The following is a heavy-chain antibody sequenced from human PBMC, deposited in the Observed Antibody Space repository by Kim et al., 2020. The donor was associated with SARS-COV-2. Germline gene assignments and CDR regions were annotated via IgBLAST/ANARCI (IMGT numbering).Heavy chain of an antibody. J-gene: IGHJ4*02. CDR1: GGSISRYY. CDR2: SYYSGGT. D-gene: IGHD3-10*01. Sequence: SETLSLTCTVSGGSISRYYWNWVRQPPGKGLEWIGYSYYSGGTNYNPSLTSRVTISVDTSKNQLSLKLNSVTAADTAVYYCETGAHYYGGAYFDSWGQGTLVTVSS. CDR3: ETGAHYYGGAYFDS. V-gene: IGHV4-59*01.